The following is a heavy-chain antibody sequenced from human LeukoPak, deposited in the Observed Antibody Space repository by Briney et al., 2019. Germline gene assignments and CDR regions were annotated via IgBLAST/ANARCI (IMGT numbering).Heavy chain of an antibody. J-gene: IGHJ4*02. V-gene: IGHV4-34*01. CDR2: INHSGST. Sequence: GSLRLSCAASGFTFSSYAMHWVRRPPGKGLEWIGEINHSGSTNYNPSLKSRVTISVDTSKNQFSLKLSSVTAADTAVYYCARGGYYDFWSGYYSPFDYWGQGTLVTVSS. CDR1: GFTFSSYA. D-gene: IGHD3-3*01. CDR3: ARGGYYDFWSGYYSPFDY.